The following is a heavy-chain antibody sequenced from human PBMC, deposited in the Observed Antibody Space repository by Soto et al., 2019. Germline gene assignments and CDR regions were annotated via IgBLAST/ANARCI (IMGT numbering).Heavy chain of an antibody. J-gene: IGHJ4*02. CDR1: GGSISSSSYY. CDR3: AKYYYDSSGYRYFDY. Sequence: SETLSLTCTFSGGSISSSSYYWGWIRQPPGKGLEWIGSIYYSGSTYYNPSLKSRVTISVDTSKNQFSLKLSSVTAADSAVYYGAKYYYDSSGYRYFDYWGQGTLVTVSS. CDR2: IYYSGST. V-gene: IGHV4-39*01. D-gene: IGHD3-22*01.